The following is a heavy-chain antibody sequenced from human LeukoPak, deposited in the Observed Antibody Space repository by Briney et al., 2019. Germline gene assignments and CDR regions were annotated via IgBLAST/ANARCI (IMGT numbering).Heavy chain of an antibody. CDR2: INHSGST. CDR1: GGSFSGYY. D-gene: IGHD3-9*01. CDR3: AGFRYFDWLLYPVDY. J-gene: IGHJ4*02. Sequence: PSETLSLTCAVYGGSFSGYYWSWIRQPPGKGLEWIGEINHSGSTNYNPSLKSRVTISVDTSKNQFSLKLSSVTAADTAVYYCAGFRYFDWLLYPVDYWGQGTLVTVSS. V-gene: IGHV4-34*01.